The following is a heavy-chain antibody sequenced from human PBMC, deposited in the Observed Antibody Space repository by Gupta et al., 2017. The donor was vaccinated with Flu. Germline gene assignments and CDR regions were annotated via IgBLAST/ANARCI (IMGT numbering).Heavy chain of an antibody. CDR2: IWYDGSNK. D-gene: IGHD6-13*01. CDR1: SYG. J-gene: IGHJ6*03. CDR3: ARGRQQLVDRGDYYYYMDV. V-gene: IGHV3-33*01. Sequence: SYGIYWVRQAPGKGLEWVAVIWYDGSNKYYADSVKGRFTISRDNSKNTVFLQMNSLGAEDTAVYYCARGRQQLVDRGDYYYYMDVWGKGTT.